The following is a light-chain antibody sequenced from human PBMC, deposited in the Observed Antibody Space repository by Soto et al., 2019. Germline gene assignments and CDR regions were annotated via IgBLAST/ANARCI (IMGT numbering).Light chain of an antibody. CDR1: QGISTW. CDR2: DAS. J-gene: IGKJ3*01. CDR3: QHYNSYPYT. V-gene: IGKV1-5*01. Sequence: DIQMTQSPSTLSASVGDRVTITCRASQGISTWLAWYQQRPGEAPKVLIYDASSLENGVTSRFSDSGSETEFTLPISSLQTDDFVTYYCQHYNSYPYTFGPGAKVDMK.